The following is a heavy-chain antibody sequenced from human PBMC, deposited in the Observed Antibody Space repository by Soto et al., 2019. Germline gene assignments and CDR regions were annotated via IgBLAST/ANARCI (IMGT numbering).Heavy chain of an antibody. Sequence: GGSLGLSCAASGFTFSSYCMSWVRQAPGKELEWVSAISGSGGSTYYADSVEGRFTISRDNAKNTLYLQMNSLRAEDTAVYYCAKVGEYYHFWSGTRGSFDYWGQGTLVTVSS. CDR3: AKVGEYYHFWSGTRGSFDY. CDR2: ISGSGGST. V-gene: IGHV3-23*01. D-gene: IGHD3-3*01. CDR1: GFTFSSYC. J-gene: IGHJ4*02.